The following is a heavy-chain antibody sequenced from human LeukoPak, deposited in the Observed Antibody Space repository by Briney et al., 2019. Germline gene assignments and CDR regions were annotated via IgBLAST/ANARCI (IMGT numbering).Heavy chain of an antibody. J-gene: IGHJ3*02. V-gene: IGHV3-23*01. D-gene: IGHD3-16*01. Sequence: GGSLRLSCAASRFIFRNYAMSWVGQAPGRGLEWLSIISGTADSKYYADSVKGRFTISRDNPRSTLYLEMNILRAEDTAVYYCAKADATIGGAFDTWGQGTMVIVSS. CDR3: AKADATIGGAFDT. CDR1: RFIFRNYA. CDR2: ISGTADSK.